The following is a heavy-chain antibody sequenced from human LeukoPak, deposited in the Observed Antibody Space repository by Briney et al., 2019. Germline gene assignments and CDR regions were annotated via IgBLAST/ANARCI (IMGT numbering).Heavy chain of an antibody. CDR2: ISYDGSSK. J-gene: IGHJ6*03. CDR3: ARVVVVAATHERDYYYYMDV. D-gene: IGHD2-15*01. Sequence: RRSLRLSCAAPGCTFSTYAMHWVRQAPGKGLEWVAVISYDGSSKYYADSVKGRFTISRDNSKNTLYLQMNSLRAEDTAVYYCARVVVVAATHERDYYYYMDVWGKGTTVTVSS. V-gene: IGHV3-30*04. CDR1: GCTFSTYA.